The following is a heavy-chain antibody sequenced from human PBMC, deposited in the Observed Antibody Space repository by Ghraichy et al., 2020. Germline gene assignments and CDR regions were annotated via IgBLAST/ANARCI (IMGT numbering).Heavy chain of an antibody. D-gene: IGHD5-12*01. CDR1: GFSLSTSGVG. V-gene: IGHV2-5*01. J-gene: IGHJ4*02. CDR3: AHTPKWLRSFTV. CDR2: IYWNDDK. Sequence: SGPTLVKPTQTLTLTCTFSGFSLSTSGVGVGWIRQPPGKALEWLALIYWNDDKRYSPSLKSRLTITKDTSKNQVVLTMTNMDPVDTATYYCAHTPKWLRSFTVWGQGTLVTVSS.